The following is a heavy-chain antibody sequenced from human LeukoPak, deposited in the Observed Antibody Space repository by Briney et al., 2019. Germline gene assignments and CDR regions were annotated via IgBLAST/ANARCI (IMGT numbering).Heavy chain of an antibody. Sequence: GGSLRLSCAASGFTVSRNYMSWVRQAQGKGLEWVSVIYSGDSTYYVDSAKGRFTISRDNSKNTLYLQMNSLRAEDTAVYYCARGAWWPPYFDYWGQGTLVAVSS. CDR3: ARGAWWPPYFDY. CDR2: IYSGDST. D-gene: IGHD2-15*01. J-gene: IGHJ4*02. V-gene: IGHV3-53*01. CDR1: GFTVSRNY.